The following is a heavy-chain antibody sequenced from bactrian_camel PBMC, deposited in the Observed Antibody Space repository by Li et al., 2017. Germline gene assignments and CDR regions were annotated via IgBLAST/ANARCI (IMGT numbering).Heavy chain of an antibody. J-gene: IGHJ4*01. Sequence: QVQLVESGGGLVQPGGSLRLSCAVSGPMYGYYCMGWFRQAPGKAREGIAGIRRDGDEYYAGSVKGRFTTSRDNAENTMFLQMNSLKPEDTAVYYCVRDFGPGMPRRDEYNFWGQGTQVTVS. CDR3: VRDFGPGMPRRDEYNF. V-gene: IGHV3S55*01. CDR2: IRRDGDE. D-gene: IGHD1*01. CDR1: GPMYGYYC.